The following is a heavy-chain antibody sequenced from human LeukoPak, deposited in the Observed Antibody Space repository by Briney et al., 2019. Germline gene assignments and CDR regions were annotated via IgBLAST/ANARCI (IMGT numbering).Heavy chain of an antibody. J-gene: IGHJ5*02. D-gene: IGHD5-12*01. CDR1: SGSISNYY. CDR3: ARVARVVAPKVPPT. CDR2: IYSSGST. V-gene: IGHV4-4*07. Sequence: PSETLSLTCTVSSGSISNYYWGWIRQPAGKGLEWIGRIYSSGSTNYNPSLKSRITMSVDTSKNLFSLKLSSVTAADTAVYYCARVARVVAPKVPPTWGQGILVTVSS.